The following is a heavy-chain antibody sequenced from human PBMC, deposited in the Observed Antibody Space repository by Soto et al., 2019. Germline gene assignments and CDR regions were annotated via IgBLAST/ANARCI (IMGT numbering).Heavy chain of an antibody. D-gene: IGHD2-2*02. CDR3: HAGYCSGTSCYTEAYYYGMDV. CDR1: GGSISSSTYY. V-gene: IGHV4-39*01. J-gene: IGHJ6*02. Sequence: QLQVQESGPGLVKPSETLSLTCTVSGGSISSSTYYWGWIRQPPGKGLEWIGSIYYGGNTYYSGTTHYNTTLKSRVTIAIDTSKNQFSLNLSSVTAADTAVYYCHAGYCSGTSCYTEAYYYGMDVWGQGTTVTVSS. CDR2: IYYGGNTYYSGTT.